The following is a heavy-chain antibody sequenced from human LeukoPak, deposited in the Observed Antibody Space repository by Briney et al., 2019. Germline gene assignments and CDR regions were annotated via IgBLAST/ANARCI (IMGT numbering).Heavy chain of an antibody. CDR3: ARESNNEYYFDY. Sequence: PSQTLSLTCTVSGGSISSGDYYWSWFRQPPGKGLEWIGYIYYSGSTYYNPSLKSRVTISVDASKNQFSLKLSSVTAADTAVYYCARESNNEYYFDYWGQGTLVTVSS. V-gene: IGHV4-30-4*08. J-gene: IGHJ4*02. CDR1: GGSISSGDYY. D-gene: IGHD1/OR15-1a*01. CDR2: IYYSGST.